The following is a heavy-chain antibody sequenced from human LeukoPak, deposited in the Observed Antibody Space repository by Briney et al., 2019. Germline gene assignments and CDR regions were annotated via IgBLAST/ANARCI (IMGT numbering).Heavy chain of an antibody. CDR3: AKQGNSPGY. D-gene: IGHD4-23*01. CDR2: ISYDGSNK. V-gene: IGHV3-30*18. Sequence: GGSLRLSCAASGFTFSSYSMNWVRQAPGKGLEWVAVISYDGSNKYYADSVKGRFTISRDNSKNTLYLQMNSLRAEDTAVYYCAKQGNSPGYWGQGTLVTVSS. J-gene: IGHJ4*02. CDR1: GFTFSSYS.